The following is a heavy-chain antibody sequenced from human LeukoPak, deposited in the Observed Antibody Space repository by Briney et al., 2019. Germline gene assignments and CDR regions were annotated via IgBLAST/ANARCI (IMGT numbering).Heavy chain of an antibody. CDR2: VYYSGNT. CDR1: GDSISGSNYY. J-gene: IGHJ6*03. CDR3: ARPLNYYYCMHV. V-gene: IGHV4-39*01. Sequence: SETLSLTCTVSGDSISGSNYYWGWIRQPPGKGLEWIGSVYYSGNTYYNPSLKSRVAISVDTSKNQFSLNLTSVTAADTAVYYCARPLNYYYCMHVWGKGAPVSVSS.